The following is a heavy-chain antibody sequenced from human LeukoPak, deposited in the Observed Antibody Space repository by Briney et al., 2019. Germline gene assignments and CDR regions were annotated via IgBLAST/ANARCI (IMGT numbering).Heavy chain of an antibody. CDR1: GFTFSSYA. Sequence: WGSLRLSCTASGFTFSSYAMSWVRQAPGKGLKWVSAIHPTEGTTFYADSVKGRLTISRDNSKNTLYLQLNSLRAEDTAVYYCTTYTGILGFDYWGQGALVTVSS. J-gene: IGHJ4*02. D-gene: IGHD7-27*01. CDR2: IHPTEGTT. CDR3: TTYTGILGFDY. V-gene: IGHV3-23*01.